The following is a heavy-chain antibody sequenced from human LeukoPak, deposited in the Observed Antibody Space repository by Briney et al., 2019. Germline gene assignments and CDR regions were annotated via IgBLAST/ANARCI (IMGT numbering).Heavy chain of an antibody. D-gene: IGHD2-2*01. CDR3: ARGYCSSASCSPGAY. J-gene: IGHJ4*02. Sequence: GASVKVSCKASGYTFTSYDINWVRQATGQGLEWMGWMNPNSGNTGYAQKFQGRVTMTRDTSTSTVYMELSSLRSEDTALYYCARGYCSSASCSPGAYWGQGTLVTVSS. CDR1: GYTFTSYD. V-gene: IGHV1-8*01. CDR2: MNPNSGNT.